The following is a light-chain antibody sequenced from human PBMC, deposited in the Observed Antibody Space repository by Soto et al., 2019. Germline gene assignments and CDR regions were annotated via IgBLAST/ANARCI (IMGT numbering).Light chain of an antibody. CDR3: CSYAGRVNFL. CDR1: SSDIGNANF. J-gene: IGLJ3*02. Sequence: QAVVTQPASVSGSPGQSITISCSGTSSDIGNANFVSWYQQHSGNAPKLLIYEVSKRPSGVSGRFSGSKSGNTASLTISGLQADDEADYYCCSYAGRVNFLFGGGTKLTVL. V-gene: IGLV2-23*02. CDR2: EVS.